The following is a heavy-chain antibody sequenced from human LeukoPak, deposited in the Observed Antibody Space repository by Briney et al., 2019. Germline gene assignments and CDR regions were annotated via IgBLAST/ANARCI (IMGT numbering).Heavy chain of an antibody. V-gene: IGHV1-69*13. J-gene: IGHJ6*03. CDR2: IIPILGTA. Sequence: SVKVSCKASGGTFSSYAISWVRQAPGQGLEWMGGIIPILGTANYAQKFQGRVTITADESTSTAYMELSSLRSEDTAVYYCARGAAYDILTGYYKNYYYYMDVWGKGTTVTVSS. D-gene: IGHD3-9*01. CDR3: ARGAAYDILTGYYKNYYYYMDV. CDR1: GGTFSSYA.